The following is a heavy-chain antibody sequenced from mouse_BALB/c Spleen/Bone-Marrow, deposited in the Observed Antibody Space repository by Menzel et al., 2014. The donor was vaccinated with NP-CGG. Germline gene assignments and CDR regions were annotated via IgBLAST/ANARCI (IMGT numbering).Heavy chain of an antibody. CDR2: ISHSGST. D-gene: IGHD2-4*01. J-gene: IGHJ2*01. CDR3: ARYDYDVGYFDY. CDR1: GYSITSDYA. Sequence: EVQLQQSGPGLVKPSQSLSLICTVTGYSITSDYAWNWIRQLPGNKLEWLGYISHSGSTSYNPSLKSRISITRDTSKNQFFLQVNSVTTEDTATYYCARYDYDVGYFDYWGQGTTLTVSS. V-gene: IGHV3-2*02.